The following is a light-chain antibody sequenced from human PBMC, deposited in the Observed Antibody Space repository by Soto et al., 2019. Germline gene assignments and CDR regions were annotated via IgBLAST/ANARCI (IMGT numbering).Light chain of an antibody. CDR3: QQSGDSQWT. V-gene: IGKV3-20*01. CDR1: QSVQFNY. Sequence: EIVLTQSPGTLSLSPGERATLSCRASQSVQFNYVAWYQQKPGQAPRLLIYGASSRATGIPDRFSGSGSGMDFTLTISSLAVVDFAVYYCQQSGDSQWTSGQGTKVDIK. CDR2: GAS. J-gene: IGKJ1*01.